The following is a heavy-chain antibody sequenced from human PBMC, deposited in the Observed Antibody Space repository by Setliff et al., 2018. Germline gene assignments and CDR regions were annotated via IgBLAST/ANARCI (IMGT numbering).Heavy chain of an antibody. D-gene: IGHD3-10*01. J-gene: IGHJ5*02. CDR3: ARGATLRPTWYGVDWFDP. Sequence: PSETLSLTCAVYGGSFSGYYWSWIRQPPGKGLEWIGEINRSGSTNYNPSLKTRVTISLDTSKNQFSLKLSSVTVADTAVYYCARGATLRPTWYGVDWFDPWGQGTLVTVSS. CDR1: GGSFSGYY. CDR2: INRSGST. V-gene: IGHV4-34*01.